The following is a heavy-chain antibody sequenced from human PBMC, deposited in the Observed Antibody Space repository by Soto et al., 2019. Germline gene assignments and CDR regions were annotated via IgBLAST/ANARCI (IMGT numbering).Heavy chain of an antibody. CDR1: ASTFTGYT. V-gene: IGHV1-18*04. CDR2: ISTFNGNT. Sequence: GASVKVSCKASASTFTGYTINWVLQAPGQGLEWMGWISTFNGNTKYAGNFEGRVTMTTNTSTTTAYMELTSLRFDDTAVYFCARGTVTSGRWFGPWGQGTLVTVSS. J-gene: IGHJ5*02. D-gene: IGHD4-17*01. CDR3: ARGTVTSGRWFGP.